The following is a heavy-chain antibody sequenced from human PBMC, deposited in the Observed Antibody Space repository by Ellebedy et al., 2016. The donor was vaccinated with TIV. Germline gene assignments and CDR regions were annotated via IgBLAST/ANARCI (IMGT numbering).Heavy chain of an antibody. CDR1: GYSFSNYF. V-gene: IGHV5-10-1*01. CDR2: INPTDSYT. CDR3: ARHSDGWSGYYTGLLDYYYGMDV. D-gene: IGHD3-3*01. Sequence: GESLKISCQGSGYSFSNYFISWVRQMPGKGLEWMGRINPTDSYTNYRPSFQGHVTISVDNSISTAYLQWSSLKASDTAMYYCARHSDGWSGYYTGLLDYYYGMDVWGQGTTVTVSS. J-gene: IGHJ6*02.